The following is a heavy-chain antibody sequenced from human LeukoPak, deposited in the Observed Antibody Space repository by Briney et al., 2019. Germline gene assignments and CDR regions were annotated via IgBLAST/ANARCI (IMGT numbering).Heavy chain of an antibody. D-gene: IGHD3-22*01. CDR1: GGSFSGYY. J-gene: IGHJ4*02. CDR3: ARAHHYDSSGYYYGFDY. V-gene: IGHV4-34*01. CDR2: INHSGST. Sequence: SETLSLTCAVYGGSFSGYYWSWIRQPPGKGLERIGEINHSGSTNYNPSLKSRVTISVDTSKNQFSLKLSSVTAADTAVYYCARAHHYDSSGYYYGFDYWGQGTLVTVSS.